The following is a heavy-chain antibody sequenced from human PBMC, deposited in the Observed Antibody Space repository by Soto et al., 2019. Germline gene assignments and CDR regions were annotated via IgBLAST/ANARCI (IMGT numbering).Heavy chain of an antibody. Sequence: SETLSLTCTVSGGSISSNYWTWIRQPPGKGLEWIGYVYNSGSINYNPSLKSRVTISEDTSKSQFSLKVNSMTAADTAVYYCARYRREAVAGYTLDSWGQGILVTVSS. J-gene: IGHJ5*02. CDR2: VYNSGSI. V-gene: IGHV4-59*01. CDR3: ARYRREAVAGYTLDS. CDR1: GGSISSNY. D-gene: IGHD6-13*01.